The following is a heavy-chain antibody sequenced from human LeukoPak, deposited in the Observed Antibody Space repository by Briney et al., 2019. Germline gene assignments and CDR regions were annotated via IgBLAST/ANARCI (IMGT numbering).Heavy chain of an antibody. D-gene: IGHD5-18*01. J-gene: IGHJ4*02. CDR1: GYTLTELS. CDR2: FDPEDGET. CDR3: ARDRFKSWKQLWATLDY. V-gene: IGHV1-24*01. Sequence: ASVKVSCKVSGYTLTELSMHWVRQAPGKGLEWMGGFDPEDGETIYAQKFQGRVTMTEDTSTDTAYMELSSLRAEDTAVYYCARDRFKSWKQLWATLDYWGQGTLVTVSS.